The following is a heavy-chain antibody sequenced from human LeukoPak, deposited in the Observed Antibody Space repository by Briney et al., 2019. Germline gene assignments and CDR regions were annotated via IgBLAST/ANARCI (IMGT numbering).Heavy chain of an antibody. CDR1: GGSISSYY. CDR3: ARGSGGYSGYDTYYCYMDV. J-gene: IGHJ6*03. CDR2: IYTSGST. V-gene: IGHV4-4*07. Sequence: SETLSLTCTVSGGSISSYYWSWIRQPAGKGLEWIGRIYTSGSTNYNPSLKSRVTMSVDTSKNQFSLKLSSVTAADTAVYYCARGSGGYSGYDTYYCYMDVWGKGTTVTVSS. D-gene: IGHD5-12*01.